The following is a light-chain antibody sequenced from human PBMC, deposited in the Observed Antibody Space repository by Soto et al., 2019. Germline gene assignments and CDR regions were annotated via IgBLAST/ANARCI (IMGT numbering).Light chain of an antibody. J-gene: IGKJ1*01. CDR1: QDISNY. CDR2: DAA. V-gene: IGKV1-33*01. CDR3: QQYYSYTIT. Sequence: DIQMTQSPSSLSASVGDRVTITCQASQDISNYLNWYQQKQGKAPKLXIYDAANLETGVPSRFSGSGSGTDFTLTISCLQSEDFATYYCQQYYSYTITFGQGTKVDIK.